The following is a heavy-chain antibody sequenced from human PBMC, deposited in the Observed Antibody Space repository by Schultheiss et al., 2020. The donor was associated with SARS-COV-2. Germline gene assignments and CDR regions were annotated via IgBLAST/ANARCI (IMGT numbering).Heavy chain of an antibody. Sequence: ASVKVSCKASGYTFISYGFNWVRQAPGQGLEWMGWISAYNDNTNYAQNLQGRVTMTTDPSTSTAYMELRSLRSDDTAVYYCASPIREGDYYYYGMDVWGQGTTVTVSS. CDR2: ISAYNDNT. V-gene: IGHV1-18*01. D-gene: IGHD5-12*01. J-gene: IGHJ6*02. CDR3: ASPIREGDYYYYGMDV. CDR1: GYTFISYG.